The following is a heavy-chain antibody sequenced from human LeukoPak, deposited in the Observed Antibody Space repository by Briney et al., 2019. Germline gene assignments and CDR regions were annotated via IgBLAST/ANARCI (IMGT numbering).Heavy chain of an antibody. D-gene: IGHD6-19*01. V-gene: IGHV3-7*01. CDR3: ARDSYTSAIGY. J-gene: IGHJ4*02. CDR1: GFTFSSHW. Sequence: GGSLRLSCVASGFTFSSHWMSWVRQAPGKGLEWVATIKQDGSEIYYVDSVKGRFTISRDNAKNSLYLQMSGLRAEDTAVFYCARDSYTSAIGYWGQGTLVTVSS. CDR2: IKQDGSEI.